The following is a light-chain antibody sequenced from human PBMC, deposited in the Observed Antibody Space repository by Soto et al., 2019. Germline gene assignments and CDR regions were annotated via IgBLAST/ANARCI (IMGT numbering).Light chain of an antibody. J-gene: IGKJ4*01. CDR1: QSISNH. CDR3: LKDDDYPFT. CDR2: AAS. Sequence: IQMTQSPSSLSASVEDRLIITCRASQSISNHLNWYQQKPGKAPKFLIFAASNLQSGVPSRFSGSGSGTDFTLTISSLQPEDFATYFCLKDDDYPFTVGGGTKVDIK. V-gene: IGKV1-6*01.